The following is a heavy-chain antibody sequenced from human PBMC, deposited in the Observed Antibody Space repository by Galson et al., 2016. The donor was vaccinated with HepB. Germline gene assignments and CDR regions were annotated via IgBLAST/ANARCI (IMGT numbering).Heavy chain of an antibody. CDR2: LSSDGNNE. D-gene: IGHD3-16*01. J-gene: IGHJ4*02. Sequence: SLRLSCAGSGFTFNNFAMHWVRQAPGKGLEWVAILSSDGNNEYYADSVKGRFTISRDNSKNTLYLQMNSLRVEDTAMYYCARDVDGGWGQGTLVTVSS. V-gene: IGHV3-30*04. CDR1: GFTFNNFA. CDR3: ARDVDGG.